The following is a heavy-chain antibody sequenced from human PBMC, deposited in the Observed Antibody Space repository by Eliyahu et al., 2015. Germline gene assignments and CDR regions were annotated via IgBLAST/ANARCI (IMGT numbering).Heavy chain of an antibody. CDR2: INPRSGDT. D-gene: IGHD3-3*01. V-gene: IGHV1-2*02. CDR3: ARDGLWSNNWFDP. CDR1: GXPCTDSY. J-gene: IGHJ5*02. Sequence: QVQLVQSGAEVKKPGASVKVSXHASGXPCTDSYVXWVRQAPGQGLEWMGGINPRSGDTSYAQKFQGRVTMTRDTSITTAYMELSRLTSDDSAIYYCARDGLWSNNWFDPWGQGSLVTVSS.